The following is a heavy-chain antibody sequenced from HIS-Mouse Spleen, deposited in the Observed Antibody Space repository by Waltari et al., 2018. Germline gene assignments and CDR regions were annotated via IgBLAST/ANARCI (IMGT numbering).Heavy chain of an antibody. D-gene: IGHD3-10*01. CDR2: ISGSGGST. CDR1: VFPFSSYA. J-gene: IGHJ5*02. Sequence: EVQLLESGGGLVQPGGSLTLSCAAYVFPFSSYAMCWVRQAPGKGLEWVSAISGSGGSTYYADSVKGRFTISRDNSKNTLYLQMNSLRAEDTAVYYCAKDRGGWFDPWGQGTLVTVSS. V-gene: IGHV3-23*01. CDR3: AKDRGGWFDP.